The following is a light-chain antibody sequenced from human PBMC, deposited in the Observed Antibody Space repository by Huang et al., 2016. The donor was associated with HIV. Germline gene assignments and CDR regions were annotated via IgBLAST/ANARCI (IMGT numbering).Light chain of an antibody. Sequence: DIVMTQSPDSLTVSLGERATINCRSSQSLFFSSNKRSYLAWYQKKPGQQPTLVISWASARESGVPDRFSGSGSETHFTLTINSLQAEDVAVYYCQQYYHNPLTFGGGTKVEI. CDR2: WAS. J-gene: IGKJ4*01. CDR1: QSLFFSSNKRSY. V-gene: IGKV4-1*01. CDR3: QQYYHNPLT.